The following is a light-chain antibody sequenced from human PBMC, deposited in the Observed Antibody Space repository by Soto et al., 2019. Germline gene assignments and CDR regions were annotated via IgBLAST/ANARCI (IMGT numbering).Light chain of an antibody. CDR1: QSVRSN. CDR3: QQYNSWPPT. Sequence: EVVMTQSPATLSVSPGERATLSCRASQSVRSNLAWYQQKPGQPPRLLIYAASTRVTTIPARFSGSEFGTEFTLTISSLQSEDFAVYYCQQYNSWPPTFGKGTKVEIK. CDR2: AAS. J-gene: IGKJ1*01. V-gene: IGKV3-15*01.